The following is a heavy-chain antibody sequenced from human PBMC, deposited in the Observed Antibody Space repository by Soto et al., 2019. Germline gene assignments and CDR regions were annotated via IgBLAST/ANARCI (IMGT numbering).Heavy chain of an antibody. Sequence: QVQLVQSGAEVKKPGSSVKVSCKASGGTFSSYAISWVRQAPGQGLEWMGGIIPIFGTANYAQKFQGRVTITADESTSTAYMELSSLRSGDTAVYYCARGRRFLEWLSSYYYYGMDVWGQGTTVTVSS. CDR1: GGTFSSYA. J-gene: IGHJ6*02. CDR2: IIPIFGTA. V-gene: IGHV1-69*12. CDR3: ARGRRFLEWLSSYYYYGMDV. D-gene: IGHD3-3*01.